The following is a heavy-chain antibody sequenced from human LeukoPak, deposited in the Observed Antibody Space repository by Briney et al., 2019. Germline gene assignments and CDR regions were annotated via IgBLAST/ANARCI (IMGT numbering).Heavy chain of an antibody. CDR1: DFSFSSSG. CDR3: AKDGLVAGGRFDS. J-gene: IGHJ4*02. V-gene: IGHV3-30*02. Sequence: PGGSLGLSCTASDFSFSSSGMHWVRQAPGEGLEWLAFIRNGGYNKYYVDSVKGRFTISRDNSKNTLFLQMNSLRGDDTAVYYCAKDGLVAGGRFDSWGQGTLVTVSS. CDR2: IRNGGYNK. D-gene: IGHD2-15*01.